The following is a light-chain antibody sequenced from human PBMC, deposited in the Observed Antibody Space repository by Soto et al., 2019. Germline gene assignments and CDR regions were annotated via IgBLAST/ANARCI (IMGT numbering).Light chain of an antibody. V-gene: IGKV3-20*01. Sequence: EIVLTQSSGTLSLSSGEMATLACRASQSVSSNYLAWYQQKPGQVPRLFIYGASRRATGIPDRFSGSGSGTDFTLTISDVQPEDFALYYCHQRQSWPRTFGQGTKVDIK. CDR2: GAS. CDR1: QSVSSNY. J-gene: IGKJ1*01. CDR3: HQRQSWPRT.